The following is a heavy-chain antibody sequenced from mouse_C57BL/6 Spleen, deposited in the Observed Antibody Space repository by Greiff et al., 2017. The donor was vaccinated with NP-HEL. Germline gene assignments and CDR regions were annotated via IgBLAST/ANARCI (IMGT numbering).Heavy chain of an antibody. CDR2: IYPGDGDT. V-gene: IGHV1-82*01. CDR1: GYAFSSSW. CDR3: ATAQDFAY. J-gene: IGHJ3*01. Sequence: QVQLQQSGPELVKPGASVKISCKASGYAFSSSWMNWVKQRPGKGLEWIGRIYPGDGDTNYNGKFKGKATLTADKSSSTAYMQLSSLTSEDSAVYFCATAQDFAYWGQGTLVTVSA. D-gene: IGHD3-2*02.